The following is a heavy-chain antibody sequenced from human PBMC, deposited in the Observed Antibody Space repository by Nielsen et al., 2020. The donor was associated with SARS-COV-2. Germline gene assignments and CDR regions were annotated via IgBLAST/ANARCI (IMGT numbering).Heavy chain of an antibody. CDR1: GFTFSSYA. CDR3: AREDYDYVWGSYRSPY. Sequence: GGSLRLSCAASGFTFSSYAMHWVRQAPGKGLEWVAVIPYDGSNKYYADSVKGRFTISRDNSKNTLYLQMNSLRAEDTAVYYCAREDYDYVWGSYRSPYWGQGTLVTVSS. V-gene: IGHV3-30*04. J-gene: IGHJ4*02. D-gene: IGHD3-16*02. CDR2: IPYDGSNK.